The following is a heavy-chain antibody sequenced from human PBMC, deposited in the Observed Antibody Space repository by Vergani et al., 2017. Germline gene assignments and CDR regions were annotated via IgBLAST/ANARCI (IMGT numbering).Heavy chain of an antibody. CDR3: ARGPLYSTTWPFLLRDSDV. Sequence: QVQLQESGPGLVRPSQTLSLTCTVSGGSISSGSYYWCWFRQPAGKGLEWIGRFYTGGGTSYNPSLKSRVTISVDTSKNPFSLQLSSVTAADTAVYYCARGPLYSTTWPFLLRDSDVWGQGTTVTVSS. V-gene: IGHV4-61*02. J-gene: IGHJ6*02. CDR2: FYTGGGT. D-gene: IGHD6-13*01. CDR1: GGSISSGSYY.